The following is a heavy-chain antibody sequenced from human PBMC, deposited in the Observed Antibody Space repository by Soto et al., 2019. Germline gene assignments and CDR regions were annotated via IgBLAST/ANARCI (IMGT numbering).Heavy chain of an antibody. CDR3: AKVRASIVGDFDS. D-gene: IGHD1-26*01. CDR2: ISGSGGST. Sequence: GGSLRLSCAASGVTFGSYAMSWVRQAPGKGLEWVSTISGSGGSTNYADSVKGRFTISRDNSKNTLYLQMNSLRVEDTAVYYCAKVRASIVGDFDSWGQGTLGTVSS. V-gene: IGHV3-23*01. CDR1: GVTFGSYA. J-gene: IGHJ4*02.